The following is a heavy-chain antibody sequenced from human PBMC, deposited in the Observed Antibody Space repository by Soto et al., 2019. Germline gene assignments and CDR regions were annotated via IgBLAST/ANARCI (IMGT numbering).Heavy chain of an antibody. CDR3: ARDYGGDWYFDL. CDR2: INHSGST. CDR1: GGSFSGYY. V-gene: IGHV4-34*01. D-gene: IGHD4-17*01. Sequence: QVQLQQWGAGLLKPSETLSLTCAVYGGSFSGYYWSWIRQPPGKGLEWIGEINHSGSTNYNPSLKSRATISVDTSKNQFSLKLSSVTAADTAVYYCARDYGGDWYFDLWGRGTLVTVSS. J-gene: IGHJ2*01.